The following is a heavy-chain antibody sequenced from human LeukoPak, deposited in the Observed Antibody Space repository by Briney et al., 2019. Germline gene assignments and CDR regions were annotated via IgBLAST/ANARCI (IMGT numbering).Heavy chain of an antibody. D-gene: IGHD4-11*01. J-gene: IGHJ4*02. CDR1: GYSISSSYY. CDR3: ASLPSNTVTHDY. Sequence: AETLSLTCAVSGYSISSSYYWGWIRQPPGKGLEWIGTIYHSGSTHYNPSLKSRVALSVDTSKNQFSLKLRSVTAADTAVYYCASLPSNTVTHDYWGQGTLVTVSS. CDR2: IYHSGST. V-gene: IGHV4-38-2*01.